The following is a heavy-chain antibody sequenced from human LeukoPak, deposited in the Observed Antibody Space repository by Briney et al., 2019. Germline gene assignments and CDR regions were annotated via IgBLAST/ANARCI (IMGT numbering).Heavy chain of an antibody. CDR3: ATGGPNWNPVYIAFDV. D-gene: IGHD1-20*01. Sequence: SVKVSCKASGGTFSSFAVSWLRQAPGQGLEWMGGIIPTFGTTNYAQKFQGRVTITADKSTSTAYMEMISLRSEDTAVYYCATGGPNWNPVYIAFDVWGQGTMVTVSS. CDR2: IIPTFGTT. J-gene: IGHJ3*01. V-gene: IGHV1-69*06. CDR1: GGTFSSFA.